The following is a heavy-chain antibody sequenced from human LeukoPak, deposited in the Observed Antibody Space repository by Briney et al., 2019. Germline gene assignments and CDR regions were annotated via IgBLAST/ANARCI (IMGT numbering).Heavy chain of an antibody. CDR2: INPSGGST. CDR1: GYTFTSYY. J-gene: IGHJ4*02. V-gene: IGHV1-46*03. D-gene: IGHD6-13*01. CDR3: ALAAAGTAYFDY. Sequence: ASVKVSCKASGYTFTSYYMHWVRQAPGQGLEWMGIINPSGGSTSYAQKFQGRVTMTRDTSTSTVYMELGSLRSEDTAVYYCALAAAGTAYFDYWGQGTLVTVSS.